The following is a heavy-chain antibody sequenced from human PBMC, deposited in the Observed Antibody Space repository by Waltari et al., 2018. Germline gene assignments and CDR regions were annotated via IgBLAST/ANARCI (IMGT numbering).Heavy chain of an antibody. V-gene: IGHV3-23*03. Sequence: VQLLESGGGLVQPGGSLRLSCAASGFTFSRYALSWVRQAPGKGLAWVSVIYSGGSTYDADSVKGRFTISRDNSKNTLYLQMNSLRAEDTAVYYCAKDGLEDDCWSGYPYYYYMDVWGKGTTVTVSS. J-gene: IGHJ6*03. CDR1: GFTFSRYA. CDR3: AKDGLEDDCWSGYPYYYYMDV. CDR2: IYSGGST. D-gene: IGHD3-3*01.